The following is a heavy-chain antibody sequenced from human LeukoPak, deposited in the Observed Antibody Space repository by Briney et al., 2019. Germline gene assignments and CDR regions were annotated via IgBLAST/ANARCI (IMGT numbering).Heavy chain of an antibody. J-gene: IGHJ4*02. CDR1: GGSISSSSYY. CDR3: ARGPSGDQLWLPIDY. D-gene: IGHD5-18*01. V-gene: IGHV4-61*01. CDR2: IYYSGST. Sequence: PSETLSLTCTVSGGSISSSSYYWSWIRQPPGKGLEWIGYIYYSGSTNYNPSLKSRVTISVDTSKNQFSLKLSSVTAADTAVYYCARGPSGDQLWLPIDYWGQGTLVTVSS.